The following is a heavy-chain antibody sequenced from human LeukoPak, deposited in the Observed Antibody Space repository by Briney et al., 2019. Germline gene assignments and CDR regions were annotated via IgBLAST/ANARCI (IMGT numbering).Heavy chain of an antibody. CDR1: GGPISSGGYY. Sequence: SQTLSLTCTVSGGPISSGGYYWSWIRQHPGKGLEWIGYIYYSGSTYYNPSLKSRVTISVDTSKNQFSLKLSSVTAADTAVYYCASTTDLEGYYYYGMDVWGQGTTVTVSS. J-gene: IGHJ6*02. CDR2: IYYSGST. V-gene: IGHV4-31*03. CDR3: ASTTDLEGYYYYGMDV. D-gene: IGHD3-3*01.